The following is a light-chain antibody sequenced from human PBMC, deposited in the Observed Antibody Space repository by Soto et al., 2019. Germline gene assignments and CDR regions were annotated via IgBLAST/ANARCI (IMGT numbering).Light chain of an antibody. CDR2: TAS. CDR1: QTISRW. V-gene: IGKV1-5*01. CDR3: QEYNNYWT. Sequence: DIQMTQSPSTLSASVGDPVTITCRASQTISRWLAGYQQKPGKAPRLLIYTASTLESGVPSRFSASRPGTEFTLTISSLHPDDFATYYCQEYNNYWTFGQGTKVDIK. J-gene: IGKJ1*01.